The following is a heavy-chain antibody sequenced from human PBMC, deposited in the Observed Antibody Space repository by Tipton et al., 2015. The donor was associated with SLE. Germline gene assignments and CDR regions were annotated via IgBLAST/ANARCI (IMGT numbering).Heavy chain of an antibody. CDR2: ISTYNGNT. D-gene: IGHD3-16*01. J-gene: IGHJ6*02. CDR1: GYTFTTYG. V-gene: IGHV1-18*01. Sequence: QLVQSGVEVKKPGASVRVSCKASGYTFTTYGISWVRQAPGQGLEWMGWISTYNGNTNYAQKLQGRVTMTSDTSTSTAYMELRSLRSDDTAVYYCARDRVTFGEFCMDVWGQGTTVTVSS. CDR3: ARDRVTFGEFCMDV.